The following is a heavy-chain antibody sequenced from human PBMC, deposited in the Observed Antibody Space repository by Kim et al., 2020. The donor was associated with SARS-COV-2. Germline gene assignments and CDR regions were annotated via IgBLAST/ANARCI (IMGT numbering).Heavy chain of an antibody. J-gene: IGHJ4*02. Sequence: GGSLRLSCTTSGFTFIGHAMSWVRQAPGQGLEWVSSIDGSDGTTYYVDSVKGRFTISRDDAKNTLYLQMRALRAEDTATYYCMKGGWGWIWDHWGQGTQVTVSS. V-gene: IGHV3-23*01. D-gene: IGHD5-12*01. CDR3: MKGGWGWIWDH. CDR2: IDGSDGTT. CDR1: GFTFIGHA.